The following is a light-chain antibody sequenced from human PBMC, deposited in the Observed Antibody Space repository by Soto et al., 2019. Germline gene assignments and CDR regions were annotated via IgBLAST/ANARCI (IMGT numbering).Light chain of an antibody. CDR2: DAS. Sequence: EIVLTQSPAPLSLSPGERATLSCRASQSVSSYLAWYHQKPGQAPRLLIYDASTRATGISARFSGSGSGTDFTRTISSLEPEDFAVYYCQQRSNSPVTFGQGTKVEVK. V-gene: IGKV3-11*01. J-gene: IGKJ1*01. CDR3: QQRSNSPVT. CDR1: QSVSSY.